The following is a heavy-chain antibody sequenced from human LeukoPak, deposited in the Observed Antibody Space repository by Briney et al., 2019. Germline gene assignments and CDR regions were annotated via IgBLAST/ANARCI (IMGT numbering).Heavy chain of an antibody. CDR2: INHSGST. CDR3: ARGRGVFYGSGSYYPANWFDP. CDR1: GGSFSGYY. J-gene: IGHJ5*02. V-gene: IGHV4-34*01. Sequence: SETLSLTCAVYGGSFSGYYWSWIRQPPGKGLEWIGEINHSGSTNYNPSLKSRVTISVDTSKNQFSLKLSSVTAADTAVYYCARGRGVFYGSGSYYPANWFDPWGQGTLVTVSS. D-gene: IGHD3-10*01.